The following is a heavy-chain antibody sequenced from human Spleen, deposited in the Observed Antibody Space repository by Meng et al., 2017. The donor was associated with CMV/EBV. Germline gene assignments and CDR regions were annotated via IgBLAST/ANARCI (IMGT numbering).Heavy chain of an antibody. CDR3: AREGGIVGATGDY. V-gene: IGHV3-23*01. Sequence: GESLKISCEASGFTFSTYAMTWVRQAPGKGLEWVSTITGSGRSTYYADSLKGRFTISRDNSKNTLYLQMNSLRAEDTAVYYCAREGGIVGATGDYWGQGTLVTVSS. CDR1: GFTFSTYA. J-gene: IGHJ4*02. CDR2: ITGSGRST. D-gene: IGHD1-26*01.